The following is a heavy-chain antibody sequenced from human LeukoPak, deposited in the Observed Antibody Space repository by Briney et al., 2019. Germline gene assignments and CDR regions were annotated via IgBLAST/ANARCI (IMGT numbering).Heavy chain of an antibody. J-gene: IGHJ4*02. D-gene: IGHD3-10*01. CDR2: ISGSGGGT. V-gene: IGHV3-23*01. CDR3: EKRGVVIRVVLVGFHKEAYYFDS. Sequence: GGSLRLSCAVSGITLSNYGMSWVRQAPGKGLEWVAGISGSGGGTVYADSVKGRFTISRDNPKNTLYLQLNSLMAEDTAVDYCEKRGVVIRVVLVGFHKEAYYFDSWGQGALVTVSS. CDR1: GITLSNYG.